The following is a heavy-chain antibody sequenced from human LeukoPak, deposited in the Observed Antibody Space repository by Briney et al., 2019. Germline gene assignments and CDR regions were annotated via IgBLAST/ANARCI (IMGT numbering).Heavy chain of an antibody. CDR3: ARVPIRWLQFDY. J-gene: IGHJ4*02. D-gene: IGHD5-24*01. CDR1: GFTFSSYW. V-gene: IGHV3-7*01. Sequence: GGSLRLSCAASGFTFSSYWLSWVRQAPGKGLEWVANIKQDGSEKYYVDSVKGRFTISRDNAKKSLYLQMNSLRAEDTAVYYCARVPIRWLQFDYWGQGTLVTVSS. CDR2: IKQDGSEK.